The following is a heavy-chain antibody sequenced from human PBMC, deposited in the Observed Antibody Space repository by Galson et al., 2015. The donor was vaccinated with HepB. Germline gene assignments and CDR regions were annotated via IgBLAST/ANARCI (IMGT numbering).Heavy chain of an antibody. CDR2: IGSEANNYAT. CDR3: TRLGDLSGYSSR. J-gene: IGHJ4*02. D-gene: IGHD6-13*01. Sequence: SLRLSCAASGFTFSRSAMHWVRQASGKGLEWIARIGSEANNYATAYAASVKGRFTISRDDPKNTAYLQMNSLNTEDTAVYYGTRLGDLSGYSSRWGQGTLVIVSS. CDR1: GFTFSRSA. V-gene: IGHV3-73*01.